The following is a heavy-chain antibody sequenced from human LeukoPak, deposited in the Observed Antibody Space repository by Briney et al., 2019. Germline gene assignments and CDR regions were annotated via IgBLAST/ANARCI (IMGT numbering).Heavy chain of an antibody. D-gene: IGHD3-10*01. CDR2: IKQDGSEK. J-gene: IGHJ3*02. Sequence: GGSLRLSCAASGFTFSSYAMSWVRQAPGKGLEWVANIKQDGSEKYYVDSVKGRFTISRDNAKNSLYLQMNSLRAEDTAVYYCAREGPGGVLEDGLLWFGEFTAFDIWGQGTMVTVSS. CDR1: GFTFSSYA. V-gene: IGHV3-7*01. CDR3: AREGPGGVLEDGLLWFGEFTAFDI.